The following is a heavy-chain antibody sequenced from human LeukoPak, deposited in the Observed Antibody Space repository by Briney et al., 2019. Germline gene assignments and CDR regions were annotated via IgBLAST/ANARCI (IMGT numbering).Heavy chain of an antibody. CDR1: GYSISRGYY. CDR2: IYQSGST. Sequence: SETLSLTCGVSGYSISRGYYWGWGRQPPGKGLEWIGSIYQSGSTYYNPSLKSRLTISVDTSKNQFSLNLSSVTAADTAVYYCASQASGYSGYDYRNWFDPWGQGPLVTVSS. CDR3: ASQASGYSGYDYRNWFDP. J-gene: IGHJ5*02. D-gene: IGHD5-12*01. V-gene: IGHV4-38-2*01.